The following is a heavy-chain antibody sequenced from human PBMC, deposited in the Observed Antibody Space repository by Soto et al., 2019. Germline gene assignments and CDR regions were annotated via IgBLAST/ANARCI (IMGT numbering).Heavy chain of an antibody. D-gene: IGHD3-10*01. CDR1: GVSVTAGNL. CDR2: VVPDGST. CDR3: ARVLSGNKEWFDP. Sequence: QVHLQESGPGLVKPWGTLSLTCAVSGVSVTAGNLWSWVRQSPGKGLEWIGEVVPDGSTNYNPSLKSRVTLALDKSHSHFSLILTSVTAAYTALDSCARVLSGNKEWFDPWGQGALVTVSS. J-gene: IGHJ5*02. V-gene: IGHV4-4*02.